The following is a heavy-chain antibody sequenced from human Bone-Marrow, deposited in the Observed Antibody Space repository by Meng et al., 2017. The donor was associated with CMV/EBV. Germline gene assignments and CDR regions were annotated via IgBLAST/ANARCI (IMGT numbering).Heavy chain of an antibody. CDR2: ISSSGSTI. D-gene: IGHD3-3*01. CDR1: GFTFSSYE. Sequence: LSLTCAASGFTFSSYEMNWVRQAPGKGLEWVSYISSSGSTIYYADSVKGRFTISRDNAKNSLYLQMNSLRAEDTAVYYCARDGFSPVWSGFYYYYGMDVWGQGTTVTVSS. CDR3: ARDGFSPVWSGFYYYYGMDV. V-gene: IGHV3-48*03. J-gene: IGHJ6*02.